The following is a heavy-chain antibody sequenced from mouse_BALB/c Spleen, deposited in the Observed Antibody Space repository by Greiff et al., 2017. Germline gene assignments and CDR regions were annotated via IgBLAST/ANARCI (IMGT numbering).Heavy chain of an antibody. J-gene: IGHJ2*01. CDR2: ISSGGST. Sequence: EVMLVESGGGLVKPGGSLKLSCAASGFTFSSYAMSWVRQTPEKRLEWVASISSGGSTYYPDSVKGRFTISRDNARNILYLQMSSLRSEDTAMYYCARFYYGNYVLDYWGQGTTLTVSS. D-gene: IGHD2-1*01. CDR1: GFTFSSYA. CDR3: ARFYYGNYVLDY. V-gene: IGHV5-6-5*01.